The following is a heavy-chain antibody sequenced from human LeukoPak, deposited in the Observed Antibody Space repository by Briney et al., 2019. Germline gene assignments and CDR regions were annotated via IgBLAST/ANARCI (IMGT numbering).Heavy chain of an antibody. CDR1: GFTFSSYA. V-gene: IGHV3-23*01. D-gene: IGHD6-6*01. CDR3: ARETSGNEYSSNPFDY. Sequence: GGSLRLSCAASGFTFSSYAMSWVRQAPGKGLGWVSAISGSGGSTYYADSVKGRFTISRDNSKNTLYLQMNSLRAEDTAVYYCARETSGNEYSSNPFDYWGQGTLVTVSS. CDR2: ISGSGGST. J-gene: IGHJ4*02.